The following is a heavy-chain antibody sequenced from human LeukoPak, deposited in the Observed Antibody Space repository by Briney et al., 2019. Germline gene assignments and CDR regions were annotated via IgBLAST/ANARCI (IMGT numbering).Heavy chain of an antibody. Sequence: PGGSLRLSCAASGFTVSSNYMSWVRQAPGKGLEWVSVIYSGGSTYYADSVKGRFTISRDNSKNTLYLQMNSLRAEDTAVYYCARAHRDGYSYYFDYWGQGTLVTVSS. J-gene: IGHJ4*02. D-gene: IGHD5-24*01. CDR2: IYSGGST. CDR3: ARAHRDGYSYYFDY. CDR1: GFTVSSNY. V-gene: IGHV3-53*01.